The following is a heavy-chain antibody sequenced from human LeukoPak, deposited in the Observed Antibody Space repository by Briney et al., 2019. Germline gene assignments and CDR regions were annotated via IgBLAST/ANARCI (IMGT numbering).Heavy chain of an antibody. CDR3: ASDSIAARCLDY. V-gene: IGHV4-34*01. CDR1: GGSFRGYY. D-gene: IGHD6-6*01. CDR2: INHSGST. J-gene: IGHJ4*02. Sequence: SETLSLTCAVYGGSFRGYYWSWIRQPPGKGLEWIGEINHSGSTNYNPSLKSRVTISVDTSKNQFSLKLSSVIAADTAVYYCASDSIAARCLDYWGQGTLVTVSS.